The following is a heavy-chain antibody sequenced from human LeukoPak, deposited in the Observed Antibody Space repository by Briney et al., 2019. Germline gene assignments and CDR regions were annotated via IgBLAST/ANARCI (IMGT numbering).Heavy chain of an antibody. CDR3: ARDGGGKIAASPLIYNWFDP. D-gene: IGHD6-13*01. J-gene: IGHJ5*02. Sequence: PGGSLRLSCAASRFTFNTYWMSWVRQAPGKGLEWVSVIYSGGSTYYADSVKGRFTISRDNSKNTLYLQMNSLRAEDTAVYYCARDGGGKIAASPLIYNWFDPWGQGILVTVSS. V-gene: IGHV3-66*01. CDR1: RFTFNTYW. CDR2: IYSGGST.